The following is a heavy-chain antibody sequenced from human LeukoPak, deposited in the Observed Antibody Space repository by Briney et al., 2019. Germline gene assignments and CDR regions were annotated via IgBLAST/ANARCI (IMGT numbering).Heavy chain of an antibody. CDR2: IYYSGST. D-gene: IGHD3-9*01. J-gene: IGHJ2*01. CDR3: ARGFVAGYYSWYFDL. Sequence: SETLSLTCTVSGGSISSGSYSWNWIRQPPGKGLEWIGYIYYSGSTNYNPSLKSRVTISVNTSKNQFSLKLSSVTAADTAVYYCARGFVAGYYSWYFDLWGRGTLVTVSS. V-gene: IGHV4-61*01. CDR1: GGSISSGSYS.